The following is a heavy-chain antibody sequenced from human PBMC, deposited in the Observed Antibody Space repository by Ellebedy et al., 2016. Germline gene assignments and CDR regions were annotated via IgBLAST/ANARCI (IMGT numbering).Heavy chain of an antibody. CDR1: GFTVNDNY. Sequence: GGSLRLXXVASGFTVNDNYMTWVRQAPGEGLEWVSIIYSGGSTYYADSLKGRFTISRDNAKNMLYLQMNSLREEDTALYYCVRDGRTAGTDYYLGMDVWGQGTTVTVSS. D-gene: IGHD1-14*01. V-gene: IGHV3-66*01. CDR3: VRDGRTAGTDYYLGMDV. J-gene: IGHJ6*02. CDR2: IYSGGST.